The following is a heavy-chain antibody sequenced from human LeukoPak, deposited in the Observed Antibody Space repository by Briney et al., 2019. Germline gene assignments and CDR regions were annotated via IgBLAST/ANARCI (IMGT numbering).Heavy chain of an antibody. Sequence: GASVKVSCKASGYTFSSYYMHWVRQAPGQGLEWMGIINPSGGSTSYAQKFQGRVTMTEDTSTDTAYMELSSLRSEDTAVYYCATLGPMVRGDQHDYWGQGTLVTVSS. CDR1: GYTFSSYY. V-gene: IGHV1-46*01. J-gene: IGHJ4*02. D-gene: IGHD3-10*01. CDR3: ATLGPMVRGDQHDY. CDR2: INPSGGST.